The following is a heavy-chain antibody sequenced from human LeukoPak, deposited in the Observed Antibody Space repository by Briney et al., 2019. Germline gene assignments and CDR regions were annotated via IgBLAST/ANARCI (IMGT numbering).Heavy chain of an antibody. CDR3: ATLYCGSTSCSIGMGDY. CDR2: INPNSGGT. V-gene: IGHV1-2*02. Sequence: ASVKVSCKASGYTFTGYYMHWVRQAPGRGLEWMGCINPNSGGTMYAQKFQGRVTMTRDTSISTAYMELSNLRSDDTAVYYCATLYCGSTSCSIGMGDYWGRGTLVTVSS. D-gene: IGHD2-2*01. J-gene: IGHJ4*02. CDR1: GYTFTGYY.